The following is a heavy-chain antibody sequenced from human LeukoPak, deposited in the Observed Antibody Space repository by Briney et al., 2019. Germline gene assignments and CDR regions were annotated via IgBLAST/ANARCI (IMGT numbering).Heavy chain of an antibody. D-gene: IGHD3-10*01. CDR1: GFTFSSYW. V-gene: IGHV3-74*01. Sequence: PGGSLRLSCAASGFTFSSYWMHWVRQAPGKGLVWVSRINSDGSSTSYADSVKGRFTISRDNSKNTVYLQMNSLRAEDTAVYYCARGLDNYYGSGSYLDYWGQGTLVTVSS. J-gene: IGHJ4*02. CDR3: ARGLDNYYGSGSYLDY. CDR2: INSDGSST.